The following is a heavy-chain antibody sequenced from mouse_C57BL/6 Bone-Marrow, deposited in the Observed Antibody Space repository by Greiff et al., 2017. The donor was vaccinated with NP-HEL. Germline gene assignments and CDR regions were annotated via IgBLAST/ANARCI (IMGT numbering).Heavy chain of an antibody. CDR2: IDPSDSYT. CDR1: GYTFTSYW. J-gene: IGHJ2*01. D-gene: IGHD4-1*01. Sequence: QVQLQQPGAELVKPGASVKLSCKASGYTFTSYWMQWVKQRPGQGLEWIGEIDPSDSYTNYNQKFKGKATFTVDTSSSTAYMQLSSLTSEDSAVYYCARHWVYDYWGQGTTLTVSS. CDR3: ARHWVYDY. V-gene: IGHV1-50*01.